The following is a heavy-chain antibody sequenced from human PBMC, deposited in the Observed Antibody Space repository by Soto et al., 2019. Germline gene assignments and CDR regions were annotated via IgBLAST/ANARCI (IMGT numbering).Heavy chain of an antibody. D-gene: IGHD6-13*01. V-gene: IGHV3-33*01. J-gene: IGHJ5*02. CDR3: ARVISVGTSYNWFDP. CDR1: GFTFSSYG. CDR2: IWYDGSNK. Sequence: GGSLRLSCAASGFTFSSYGMHWVRQAPGKGLEWVAVIWYDGSNKYYADSVKGRFTISRDNSKNTLYLQMNSLRAEDTAVYYCARVISVGTSYNWFDPWGQGTLVTVSS.